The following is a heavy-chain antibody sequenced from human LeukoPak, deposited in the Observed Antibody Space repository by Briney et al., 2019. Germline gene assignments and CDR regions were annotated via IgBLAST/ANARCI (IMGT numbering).Heavy chain of an antibody. Sequence: VASVKVSCTVSGYTLTELSMHWVRRAPGKGLEWMGGFDPEDGETIYAQKFQGRVTMTEDTSTDTAYMELSSLRSEDTAVYYCATVDCSGGSCSNLDYWGQGTLVTVSS. D-gene: IGHD2-15*01. J-gene: IGHJ4*02. CDR1: GYTLTELS. V-gene: IGHV1-24*01. CDR3: ATVDCSGGSCSNLDY. CDR2: FDPEDGET.